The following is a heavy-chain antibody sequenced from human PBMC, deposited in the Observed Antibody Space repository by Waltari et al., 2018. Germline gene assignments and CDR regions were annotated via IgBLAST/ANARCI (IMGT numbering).Heavy chain of an antibody. CDR1: GFTFSNYN. V-gene: IGHV3-21*01. D-gene: IGHD6-13*01. CDR2: ISSSSSYI. J-gene: IGHJ6*04. CDR3: APSISAAGSGV. Sequence: EVLLVESGGGLVKPGGSLRLSCAASGFTFSNYNMNWVRQAPGKGLEWVSSISSSSSYIYYTDSVKGRFTISRDNAKNSLFLQMNSLRAEDTAVYYCAPSISAAGSGVWGKGTTVTVSS.